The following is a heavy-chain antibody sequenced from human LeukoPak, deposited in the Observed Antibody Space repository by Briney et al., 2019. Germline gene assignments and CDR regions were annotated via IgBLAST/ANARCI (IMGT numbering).Heavy chain of an antibody. CDR1: GFTFSNYE. CDR3: AKVTDGSTTY. J-gene: IGHJ4*02. D-gene: IGHD5-24*01. CDR2: ISSRGTTI. V-gene: IGHV3-48*03. Sequence: TGGSLRLSCAASGFTFSNYEVNWVRQAPGKGLEWVSYISSRGTTIYYPDSVKGRFTISRDNSKTTLYLQMNSLRAEDTAVYYCAKVTDGSTTYWGQGTLVTVSS.